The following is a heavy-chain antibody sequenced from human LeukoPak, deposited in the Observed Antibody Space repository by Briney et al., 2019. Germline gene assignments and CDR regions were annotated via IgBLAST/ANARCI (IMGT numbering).Heavy chain of an antibody. CDR1: GYSFTRNG. J-gene: IGHJ4*02. Sequence: ASVKVSCTPSGYSFTRNGISWVRQAPGQGLEWMGWISTNSGNTKYAQKFQDRVTLATDTSTSTAYMELRSLRSDDTAVYYCARDVNYAFDYWGQGTLVTVSS. V-gene: IGHV1-18*01. CDR3: ARDVNYAFDY. D-gene: IGHD3-16*01. CDR2: ISTNSGNT.